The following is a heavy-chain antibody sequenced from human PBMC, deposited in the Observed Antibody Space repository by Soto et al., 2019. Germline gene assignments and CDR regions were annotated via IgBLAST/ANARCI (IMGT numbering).Heavy chain of an antibody. CDR2: ISSSSSYI. CDR3: ARAGFGELLSPPFVY. D-gene: IGHD3-10*01. J-gene: IGHJ4*02. V-gene: IGHV3-21*01. CDR1: GFTFSSYS. Sequence: EVQLVESGGGLVKPGGSLRLSCAASGFTFSSYSMNWVRQAPGKGLEWVSSISSSSSYIYYADSVKGRFTSSRDNAKNSLYLQMNSLRAEDTAVYYCARAGFGELLSPPFVYWGQGTLVTVSS.